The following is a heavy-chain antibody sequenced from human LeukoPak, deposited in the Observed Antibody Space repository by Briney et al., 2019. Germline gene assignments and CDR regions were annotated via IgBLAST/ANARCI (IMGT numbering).Heavy chain of an antibody. Sequence: GGSLRLSCAASGFTFSDYYMSWIRQAPGKGLEWVSYISSSSSTIYYADFVKGRFTISRDNAKNSLYLQMNSLRAEDTAVYYCARTYYDISLRMYYFDYWGQGTLVTVSS. D-gene: IGHD3-9*01. CDR2: ISSSSSTI. CDR3: ARTYYDISLRMYYFDY. CDR1: GFTFSDYY. V-gene: IGHV3-11*04. J-gene: IGHJ4*02.